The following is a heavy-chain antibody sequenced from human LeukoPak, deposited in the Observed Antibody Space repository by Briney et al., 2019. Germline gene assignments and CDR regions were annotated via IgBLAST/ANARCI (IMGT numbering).Heavy chain of an antibody. CDR2: IRYDGSNK. D-gene: IGHD1-26*01. CDR1: GFTFSSYG. V-gene: IGHV3-30*02. Sequence: PGGSLRLSCAASGFTFSSYGMHWVRQAPGKGLEWVAFIRYDGSNKYYADSVKGRFTISRDDSTNTLYLQMNSLIPEDTAVYYCAREEVGATTGTYYFDYWGQGTLVTVSS. J-gene: IGHJ4*02. CDR3: AREEVGATTGTYYFDY.